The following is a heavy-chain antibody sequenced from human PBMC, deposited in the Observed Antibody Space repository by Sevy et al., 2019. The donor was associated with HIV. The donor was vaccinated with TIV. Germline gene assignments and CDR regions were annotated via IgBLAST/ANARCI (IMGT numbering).Heavy chain of an antibody. CDR3: ASFTYYYDSSGYPLDY. V-gene: IGHV1-69*13. CDR1: GGTFSSYA. J-gene: IGHJ4*02. Sequence: ASVKVSCKASGGTFSSYAISWVRQAPGQGLEWMGGIIPIFGTANYSQKFQGRVTITADESTSTAYMELSSLRSEDTAVYYCASFTYYYDSSGYPLDYWGQRTLVTVSS. D-gene: IGHD3-22*01. CDR2: IIPIFGTA.